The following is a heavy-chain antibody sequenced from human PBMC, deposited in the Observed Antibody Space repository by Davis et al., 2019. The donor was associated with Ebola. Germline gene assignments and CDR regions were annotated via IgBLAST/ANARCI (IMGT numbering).Heavy chain of an antibody. V-gene: IGHV3-23*01. Sequence: GGSLRLSCEASGFSFRNYGMNWVRQVPGKGLQWVSGISGGGFTTDYSDSVRGRFTISRDNSKNTLYLQMNGLRVEDTAIYYCAKDTSNIWFDIWGQGTNVTVSS. CDR3: AKDTSNIWFDI. CDR2: ISGGGFTT. J-gene: IGHJ3*02. CDR1: GFSFRNYG. D-gene: IGHD1-26*01.